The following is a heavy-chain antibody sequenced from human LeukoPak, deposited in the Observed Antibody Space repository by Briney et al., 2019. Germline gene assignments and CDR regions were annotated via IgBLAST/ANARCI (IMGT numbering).Heavy chain of an antibody. CDR2: ISGSGDNT. CDR3: ASHGSGGWFDP. Sequence: GGSLRLSCAASGFTFSNYAMSWVRQAPGKGLEWVSAISGSGDNTYYADSVKGRFTVSRDNSKNTLYLQMNSLRAEDTAVYYCASHGSGGWFDPWGQGTLVTVSS. J-gene: IGHJ5*02. CDR1: GFTFSNYA. D-gene: IGHD3-10*01. V-gene: IGHV3-23*01.